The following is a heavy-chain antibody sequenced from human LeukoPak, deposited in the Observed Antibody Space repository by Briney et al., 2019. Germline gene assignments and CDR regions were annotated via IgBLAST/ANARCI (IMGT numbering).Heavy chain of an antibody. CDR1: GFTFNTYW. J-gene: IGHJ4*02. Sequence: GGSLRLSCTASGFTFNTYWMNWARQAPGKGLEWVASINPSESVKYYVNSVKGRFTISRDNAKNSLYLQMNSLRAEDTAVFYCARDQYDTWSRRGNFDSWGQGTLVIVSS. CDR3: ARDQYDTWSRRGNFDS. V-gene: IGHV3-7*03. CDR2: INPSESVK. D-gene: IGHD3-3*01.